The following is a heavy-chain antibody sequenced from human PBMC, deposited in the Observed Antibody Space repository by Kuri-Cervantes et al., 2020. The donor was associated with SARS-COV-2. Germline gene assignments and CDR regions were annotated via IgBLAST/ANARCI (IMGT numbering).Heavy chain of an antibody. Sequence: SETLSLTCTVSGGSISSSSYYWSWIRQPPGKGLEWIGEINHSGSTNYNPSLKSRVTISVDTSKNQFSLKLSSVTAADTAVYYCARSRRVWFGPWGQGTLVTVSS. CDR2: INHSGST. J-gene: IGHJ5*02. D-gene: IGHD1-14*01. CDR1: GGSISSSSYY. CDR3: ARSRRVWFGP. V-gene: IGHV4-39*07.